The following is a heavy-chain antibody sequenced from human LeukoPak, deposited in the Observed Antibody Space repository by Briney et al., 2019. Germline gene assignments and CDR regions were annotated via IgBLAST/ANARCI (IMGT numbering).Heavy chain of an antibody. CDR2: ISGSGGST. Sequence: GGSLRLSCATSGFTFSSYAMSWVRQAPGKGLEWVSAISGSGGSTYYADSVKGRFTISRDNSKNTLYLQMNSLRAEDTAVYYCAKDGSVAYYYYGMDVWGQGATVTVSS. CDR3: AKDGSVAYYYYGMDV. J-gene: IGHJ6*02. CDR1: GFTFSSYA. V-gene: IGHV3-23*01.